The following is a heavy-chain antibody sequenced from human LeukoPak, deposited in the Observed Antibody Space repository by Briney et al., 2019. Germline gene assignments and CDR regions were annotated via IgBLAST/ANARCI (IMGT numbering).Heavy chain of an antibody. Sequence: GGSLRLSCAASGFTFSSYAMSWVRQAPGKGLEWVSAISGSGGSTYYADSVKGRFTISRDNSKNSLYLQMNSLRTEDTALYYCAKGYYYYGMDVWGQGTTVTVSS. CDR3: AKGYYYYGMDV. V-gene: IGHV3-23*01. J-gene: IGHJ6*02. CDR2: ISGSGGST. CDR1: GFTFSSYA.